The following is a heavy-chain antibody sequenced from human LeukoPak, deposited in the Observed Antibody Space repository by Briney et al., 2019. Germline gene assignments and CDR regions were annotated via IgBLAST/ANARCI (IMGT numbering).Heavy chain of an antibody. CDR3: VRSDDFWSGYYGY. Sequence: SETLSLTCTVSGGSIGSYCWSWIRQPPGKGLEWIGYIFYSGSTNYNPSLKSRVTISVDTSKNQFSLKLSSVTAADTAVYYCVRSDDFWSGYYGYWGQGTLVTVSP. CDR1: GGSIGSYC. CDR2: IFYSGST. D-gene: IGHD3-3*01. J-gene: IGHJ4*02. V-gene: IGHV4-59*01.